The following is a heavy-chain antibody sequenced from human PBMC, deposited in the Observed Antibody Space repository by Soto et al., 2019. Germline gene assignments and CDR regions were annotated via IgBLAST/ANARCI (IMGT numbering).Heavy chain of an antibody. CDR2: IIPIFGTA. CDR3: ARGSTRYYDILTGYPLYGMDV. V-gene: IGHV1-69*01. CDR1: GGTFSSYA. Sequence: QVQLVQSGAEVKKPGSSVKVSCKASGGTFSSYAISWVRQAPGQGLEWMGGIIPIFGTANYAQKFQGRVTITADESTSTAYMELSSLRSEAKAVYYCARGSTRYYDILTGYPLYGMDVWGHGTTVTVSS. D-gene: IGHD3-9*01. J-gene: IGHJ6*02.